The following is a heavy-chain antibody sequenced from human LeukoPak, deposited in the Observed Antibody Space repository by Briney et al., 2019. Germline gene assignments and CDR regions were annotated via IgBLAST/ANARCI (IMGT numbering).Heavy chain of an antibody. CDR2: IYPGDADT. CDR3: ARPAIAAAGSGFDI. V-gene: IGHV5-51*01. J-gene: IGHJ3*02. D-gene: IGHD6-13*01. CDR1: VYIFTTYL. Sequence: GESLNISCQSSVYIFTTYLIAWVRQTPGKVLEWMGIIYPGDADTTYSPSFQGQVTISADKSITTAYLHWRSLKAWDSARYYCARPAIAAAGSGFDIWGQGTMVIVSS.